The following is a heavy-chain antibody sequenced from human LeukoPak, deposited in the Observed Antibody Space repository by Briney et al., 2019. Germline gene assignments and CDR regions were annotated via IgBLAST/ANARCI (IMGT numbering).Heavy chain of an antibody. J-gene: IGHJ3*02. CDR3: ARDPDDRSGLDAFET. CDR1: GFIVSDSY. Sequence: XGSLRLSCAASGFIVSDSYMNWVRQASGKGLEWVSVMHSDGRTFYADSVKDRFTISRDKSKNMLYLQMDSLRAEDTAVYYCARDPDDRSGLDAFETWGQGTQVIVS. D-gene: IGHD3-22*01. V-gene: IGHV3-53*01. CDR2: MHSDGRT.